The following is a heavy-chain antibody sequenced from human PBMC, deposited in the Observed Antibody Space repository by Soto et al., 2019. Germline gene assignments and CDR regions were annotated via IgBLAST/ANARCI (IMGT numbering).Heavy chain of an antibody. V-gene: IGHV1-2*02. CDR2: INPNSGGT. CDR3: ARSPRNYYALGSYSYFRH. J-gene: IGHJ1*01. Sequence: ASVKVSCKTSGYTFTDFYMHWVRQAPGQGLEWMGWINPNSGGTKYAQNFQGRVTMTMNTSIGTAYMELSSLRSEDTAVYYCARSPRNYYALGSYSYFRHWGQGTLVTVS. CDR1: GYTFTDFY. D-gene: IGHD3-10*01.